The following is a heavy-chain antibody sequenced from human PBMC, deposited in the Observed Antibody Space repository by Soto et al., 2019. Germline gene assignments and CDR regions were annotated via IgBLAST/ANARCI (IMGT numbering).Heavy chain of an antibody. CDR2: IYYSGST. CDR1: SGSISSSTYY. J-gene: IGHJ4*02. Sequence: SETLSLTCAVSSGSISSSTYYWGWIRQPPGKGLEWIGSIYYSGSTYYNPSLKSRVTISVDTSKNQFSLKLSSVTAADTAVYYCARLREGRLARSFDYWGQGTLVTVPQ. V-gene: IGHV4-39*01. CDR3: ARLREGRLARSFDY.